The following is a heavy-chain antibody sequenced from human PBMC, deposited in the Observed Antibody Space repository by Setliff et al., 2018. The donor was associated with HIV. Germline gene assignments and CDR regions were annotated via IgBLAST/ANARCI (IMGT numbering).Heavy chain of an antibody. Sequence: SETLSLTCTVSGGSISGSNYYWGWIRQPPGKGLEWIGEINESGSTNYSPSLKSRITISLDTSNNQFSLNLTSLTAADTAVYYCARFLGWRGFDYWGQGTLVTVSS. CDR1: GGSISGSNYY. D-gene: IGHD3-3*01. CDR2: INESGST. CDR3: ARFLGWRGFDY. V-gene: IGHV4-39*01. J-gene: IGHJ4*02.